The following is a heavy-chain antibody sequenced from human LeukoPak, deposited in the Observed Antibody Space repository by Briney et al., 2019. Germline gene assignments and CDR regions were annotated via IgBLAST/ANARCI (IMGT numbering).Heavy chain of an antibody. V-gene: IGHV4-59*12. Sequence: SETLSLTCTVSGGSISSYYWTWIRQSPGKGLEWIGYIYHSGSTKYNSSLKSRVTMSVDTSKNQFSLKLTSVTAADTAVYYCTRDLGSHPGFWGQGTLVTVSS. CDR3: TRDLGSHPGF. J-gene: IGHJ4*02. CDR2: IYHSGST. CDR1: GGSISSYY. D-gene: IGHD6-13*01.